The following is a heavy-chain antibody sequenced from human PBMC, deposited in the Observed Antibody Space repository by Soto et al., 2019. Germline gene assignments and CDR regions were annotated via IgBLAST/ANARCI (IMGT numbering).Heavy chain of an antibody. D-gene: IGHD6-13*01. CDR1: GYTFTSYY. Sequence: QVQLVQSGAEVKKPGASVKVSCKASGYTFTSYYMHWVRQAPGQGLEWMGIINPSGGSTSYAQTFQGRVTMTRDTSTSTVYMELSSLRSEDTAVYYCARDMSGIAAAGTPGLWDYGGQGTLVTVSS. CDR2: INPSGGST. J-gene: IGHJ4*02. V-gene: IGHV1-46*03. CDR3: ARDMSGIAAAGTPGLWDY.